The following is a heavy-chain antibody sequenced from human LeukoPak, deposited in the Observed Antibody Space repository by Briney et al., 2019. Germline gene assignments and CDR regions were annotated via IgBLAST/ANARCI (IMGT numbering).Heavy chain of an antibody. CDR3: ATVPIVGAHSNCFDA. J-gene: IGHJ5*02. V-gene: IGHV5-51*01. Sequence: GEALKISCKGSGYSFTSYWIGWVRQMPGKGLEWMGIIYPGYSDTRYSPSFQGQVTIPADKSISTAYLHWSSLKASDTAMYYCATVPIVGAHSNCFDAWGQGTLVTVSS. CDR1: GYSFTSYW. CDR2: IYPGYSDT. D-gene: IGHD1-26*01.